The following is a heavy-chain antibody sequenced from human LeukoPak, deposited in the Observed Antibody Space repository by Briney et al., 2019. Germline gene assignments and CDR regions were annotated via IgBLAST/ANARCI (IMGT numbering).Heavy chain of an antibody. J-gene: IGHJ3*02. CDR1: GFTFSNYG. Sequence: GGSLRLSCAASGFTFSNYGIHWVRQAPGKGREWVAFIRYDGRNKYYADSVQGRFTISRDNSKDTLYLQMNSLRTEDTAVYYCAKYVVGAVGAFDIWGQGTMVTVSS. D-gene: IGHD1-26*01. CDR2: IRYDGRNK. CDR3: AKYVVGAVGAFDI. V-gene: IGHV3-30*02.